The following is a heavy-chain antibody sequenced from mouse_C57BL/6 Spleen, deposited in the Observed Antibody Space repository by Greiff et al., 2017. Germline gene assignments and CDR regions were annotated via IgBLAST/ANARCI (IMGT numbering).Heavy chain of an antibody. CDR2: ISDGGSYT. Sequence: EVKLMESGGGLVKPGGSLKLSCAASGFTFSSYAMSWVRQTPEKRLEWVATISDGGSYTYYPDNVKGRFTISRDNAKNNLYLQMSHLKSEDTAMYYCARDNYYDSRFAYWGQGTLVTVSA. CDR1: GFTFSSYA. CDR3: ARDNYYDSRFAY. J-gene: IGHJ3*01. D-gene: IGHD2-4*01. V-gene: IGHV5-4*01.